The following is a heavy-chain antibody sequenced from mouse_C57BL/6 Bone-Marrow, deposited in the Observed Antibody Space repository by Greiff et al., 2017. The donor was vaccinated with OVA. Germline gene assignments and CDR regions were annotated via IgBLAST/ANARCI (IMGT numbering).Heavy chain of an antibody. CDR2: ISDGGSYT. CDR3: ARDGGYYRECYAMDY. CDR1: GFTFSSYA. V-gene: IGHV5-4*01. Sequence: EVNVVESGGGLVKPGGSLKLSCAASGFTFSSYAMSWVRQTPEKRLEWVATISDGGSYTYYPDNVKGRFTISRDNAKNNLYLQMSHLKSEDTAMYYCARDGGYYRECYAMDYWGQGTSVTVSS. J-gene: IGHJ4*01. D-gene: IGHD2-3*01.